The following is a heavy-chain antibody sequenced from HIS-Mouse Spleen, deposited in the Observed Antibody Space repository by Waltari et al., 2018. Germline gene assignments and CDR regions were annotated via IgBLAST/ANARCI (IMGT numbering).Heavy chain of an antibody. D-gene: IGHD6-19*01. CDR2: INPNSGGT. CDR1: GHTLTGYY. J-gene: IGHJ3*02. V-gene: IGHV1-2*02. Sequence: QVQLVQSGAEVKKPGAAVTVSCKASGHTLTGYYTPWVRQAPGQGLEWMGWINPNSGGTNYAQKFQGRVTMTRDTSISTAYMELSRLRSDDTAVYYCGVAVAERGAFDIWGQGTMVTVSS. CDR3: GVAVAERGAFDI.